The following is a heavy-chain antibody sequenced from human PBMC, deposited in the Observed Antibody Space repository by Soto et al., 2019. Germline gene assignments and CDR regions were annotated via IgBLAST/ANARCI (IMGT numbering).Heavy chain of an antibody. CDR3: ARDDGLGLAPYYGMDV. Sequence: GGSLRLSCAASGFTFSSYEMNWVRQAPGKGLEWVSYISSSGSTIFYADSVKGRFTISRDNAKNSLYLQMNSLRAEDTAVYYCARDDGLGLAPYYGMDVWGQGTTVTVSS. V-gene: IGHV3-48*03. D-gene: IGHD3-10*01. CDR1: GFTFSSYE. CDR2: ISSSGSTI. J-gene: IGHJ6*02.